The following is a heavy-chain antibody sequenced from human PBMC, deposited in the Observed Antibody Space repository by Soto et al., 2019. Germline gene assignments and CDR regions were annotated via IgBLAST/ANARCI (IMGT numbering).Heavy chain of an antibody. D-gene: IGHD3-10*01. CDR1: EYTFTSYG. Sequence: ASVKVSCKASEYTFTSYGISWVRQAPGQGLEWMGWISAYNGNTNYAQKLQGRVTMTTDTSTSTAYMELRSLRSDDTAVYYCARPRGYYGSGSYTYYLDYWGQGTLVTVSS. J-gene: IGHJ4*02. CDR3: ARPRGYYGSGSYTYYLDY. V-gene: IGHV1-18*01. CDR2: ISAYNGNT.